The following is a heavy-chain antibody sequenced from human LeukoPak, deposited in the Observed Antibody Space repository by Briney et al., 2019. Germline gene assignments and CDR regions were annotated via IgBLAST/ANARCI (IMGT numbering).Heavy chain of an antibody. CDR3: ARDRYYYDSSASPFDY. CDR2: INHSGST. D-gene: IGHD3-22*01. V-gene: IGHV4-34*01. CDR1: GGSFSGYY. J-gene: IGHJ4*02. Sequence: SETLSLTCAVYGGSFSGYYWSWIRQPPGKGLEWIGEINHSGSTNYNPSLKSRVTMSVDTSKNQFSLRLSSVTAADTAVYYCARDRYYYDSSASPFDYWGQGTLVTVSS.